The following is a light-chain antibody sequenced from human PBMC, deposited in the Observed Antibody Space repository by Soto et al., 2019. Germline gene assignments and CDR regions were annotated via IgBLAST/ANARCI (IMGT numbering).Light chain of an antibody. V-gene: IGKV1-39*01. CDR3: QQTFSHLLS. J-gene: IGKJ4*01. CDR1: ESISDY. Sequence: IQLTQSPSSLSASVGDRVTIVCRASESISDYLNWYQLKSGEAPKVLIYSASTLRGGVPSRFSGTGSGTEFTLTISSLQPEDVAPYYCQQTFSHLLSFGGGTTGDIK. CDR2: SAS.